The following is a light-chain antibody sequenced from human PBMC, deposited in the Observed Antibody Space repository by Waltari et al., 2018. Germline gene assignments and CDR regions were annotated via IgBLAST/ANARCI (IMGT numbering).Light chain of an antibody. CDR2: RVS. Sequence: VVMTQSPLSLPVALGQPASISRKPRQGLVSSGGNTILNWFQQRPGQSPRRLIYRVSNRDSGVPDRFSGSGSGTDFTLKISRVEAEDVGIYYCMQGTHWPWTFGQGTKVEFK. V-gene: IGKV2-30*01. CDR1: QGLVSSGGNTI. CDR3: MQGTHWPWT. J-gene: IGKJ1*01.